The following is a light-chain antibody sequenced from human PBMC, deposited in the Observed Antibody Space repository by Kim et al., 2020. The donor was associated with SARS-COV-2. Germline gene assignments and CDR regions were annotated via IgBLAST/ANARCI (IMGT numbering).Light chain of an antibody. Sequence: TVTPSSCSSTGHGTNNLDPYCFQHRPGQAPSTLFAATMNKNAWTPARFSGSLLGSNAAMTLAGAQADEEAEYYCLLSYSGAWVFGGGTQLTVL. V-gene: IGLV7-46*01. CDR2: ATM. CDR1: TGHGTNNLD. CDR3: LLSYSGAWV. J-gene: IGLJ3*02.